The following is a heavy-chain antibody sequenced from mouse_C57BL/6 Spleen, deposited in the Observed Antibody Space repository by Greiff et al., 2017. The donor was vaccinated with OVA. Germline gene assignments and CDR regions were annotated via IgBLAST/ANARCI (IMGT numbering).Heavy chain of an antibody. Sequence: QVQLQQSGAELVMPGASVKLSCKASGYTFTSYWMHWVKQRPGQGLEWIGEIDPSDSYTNYNQKFKGKSTLTVDKSSSTAYMQLSSLTSEDSAVYYCARIWSYAMDYWGQGTSVTVSS. V-gene: IGHV1-69*01. D-gene: IGHD1-1*02. J-gene: IGHJ4*01. CDR1: GYTFTSYW. CDR2: IDPSDSYT. CDR3: ARIWSYAMDY.